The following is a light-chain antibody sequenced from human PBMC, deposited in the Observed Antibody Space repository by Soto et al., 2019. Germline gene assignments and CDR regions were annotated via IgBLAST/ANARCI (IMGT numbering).Light chain of an antibody. CDR1: QSVSSF. CDR2: DAS. J-gene: IGKJ1*01. CDR3: QQYGNSPPT. V-gene: IGKV3-11*01. Sequence: EIVLTQSPATLSLSPVERATLSCRASQSVSSFLAWYQQKPGQAPRLLIYDASNRATGIPARFSGSGSGTDFTLTINRLEPEDFAVYYCQQYGNSPPTFGQGTTGDI.